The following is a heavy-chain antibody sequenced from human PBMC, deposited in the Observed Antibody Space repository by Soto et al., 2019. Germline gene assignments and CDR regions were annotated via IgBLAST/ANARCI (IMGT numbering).Heavy chain of an antibody. Sequence: EVRLVESGGGLAQPGGSLRLSCAASGFTFSSYWMHWVRQAPGKGLVWVSRISSDGSSTSYADSVKGRITISRDNAKNTLYLQMNSLRAEDTAVYYCARGNYYGMDVWGQGTTVTVSS. CDR2: ISSDGSST. CDR1: GFTFSSYW. J-gene: IGHJ6*02. V-gene: IGHV3-74*01. CDR3: ARGNYYGMDV.